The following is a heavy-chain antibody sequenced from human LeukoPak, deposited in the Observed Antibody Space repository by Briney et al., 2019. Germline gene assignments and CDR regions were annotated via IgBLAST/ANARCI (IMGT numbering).Heavy chain of an antibody. CDR2: ISRSRSTV. J-gene: IGHJ6*03. V-gene: IGHV3-48*01. CDR3: ARVMSASVWRTYGSYYYYYYMDV. CDR1: EFTFISYS. D-gene: IGHD3-16*01. Sequence: GGSLRLSCAGSEFTFISYSMNWVGQAPGKGLEGVSYISRSRSTVYYADSVKGRFTISRGNAKNSLYLQMNSLRAEDTAVYYCARVMSASVWRTYGSYYYYYYMDVWGKGTTVTVSS.